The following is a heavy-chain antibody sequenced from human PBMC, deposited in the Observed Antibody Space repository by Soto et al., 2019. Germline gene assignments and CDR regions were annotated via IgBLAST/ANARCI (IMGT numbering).Heavy chain of an antibody. V-gene: IGHV1-69*12. CDR2: ITPMFGTA. CDR3: ASGIQLWLRRINNGYSG. D-gene: IGHD5-18*01. J-gene: IGHJ4*02. CDR1: GGTFSTYA. Sequence: QVQLGQSGAGGKKPESSGRVSCKAPGGTFSTYASSWVRRAPGQGLEWMGGITPMFGTANYAQRFQDRVTITADESTNTVYMELSSLRSEDTAVYFCASGIQLWLRRINNGYSGWGQGTLVTVSS.